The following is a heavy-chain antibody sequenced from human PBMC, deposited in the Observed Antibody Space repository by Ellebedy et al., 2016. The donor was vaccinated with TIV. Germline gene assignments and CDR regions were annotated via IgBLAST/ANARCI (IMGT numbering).Heavy chain of an antibody. Sequence: GGSLRLSCAASGFTFSNYWMTWVRQAPGKGLEWVANMKQDGREEYYVYSVKGRFIISRDNAKNSLYLQINSLRAEDTAVYYCARDRGHSGYDLVDAWGQGTLVTVSA. V-gene: IGHV3-7*03. D-gene: IGHD5-12*01. CDR3: ARDRGHSGYDLVDA. CDR2: MKQDGREE. J-gene: IGHJ5*02. CDR1: GFTFSNYW.